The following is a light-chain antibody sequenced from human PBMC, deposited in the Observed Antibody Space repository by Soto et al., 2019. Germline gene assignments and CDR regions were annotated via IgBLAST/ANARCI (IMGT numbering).Light chain of an antibody. Sequence: QSVLTQPPSASGTPGQRVTISCSGTSSNIGSNTVNWYQQLPGTAPKLLIYSNNPRPSRVPVRFSGSKSGTSASLAISGLQSEDEADYYCAAWDDSLNGVFGGGTKLTVL. V-gene: IGLV1-44*01. CDR1: SSNIGSNT. J-gene: IGLJ2*01. CDR2: SNN. CDR3: AAWDDSLNGV.